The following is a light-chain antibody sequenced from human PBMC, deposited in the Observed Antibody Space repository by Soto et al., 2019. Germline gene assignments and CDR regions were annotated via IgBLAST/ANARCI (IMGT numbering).Light chain of an antibody. CDR3: QQRSNWPLT. CDR1: QRVNSS. J-gene: IGKJ4*01. CDR2: AAS. Sequence: EIVLTQSPANLSLSPGERASLSWRASQRVNSSLAWYQQKPGQAPSLLIVAASYGATDIPARLSGSGSGTDFTLTISRLEPEDFAVYYCQQRSNWPLTFGGGTKVDI. V-gene: IGKV3-11*01.